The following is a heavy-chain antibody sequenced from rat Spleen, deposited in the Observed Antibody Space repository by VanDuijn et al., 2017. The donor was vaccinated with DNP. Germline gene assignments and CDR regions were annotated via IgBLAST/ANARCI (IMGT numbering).Heavy chain of an antibody. J-gene: IGHJ4*01. Sequence: EVQVLESGGGLVQPGNSLKLSCATSGFTFKTAWMSWYRQFPEKRLEWVARIKGKSYNYATDYTDSVKGRFTISRDDSKSAIYLQMNNLKEEDTAIYYCASPGTWGQGTSVTVSS. CDR3: ASPGT. CDR2: IKGKSYNYAT. V-gene: IGHV6-6*01. D-gene: IGHD1-4*01. CDR1: GFTFKTAW.